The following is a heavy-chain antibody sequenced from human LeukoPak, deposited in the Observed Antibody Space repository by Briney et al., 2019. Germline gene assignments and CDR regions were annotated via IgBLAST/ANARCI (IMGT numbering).Heavy chain of an antibody. CDR2: INHSGST. D-gene: IGHD3-3*01. V-gene: IGHV4-34*01. J-gene: IGHJ4*02. CDR3: ARRYDFWSGYDY. CDR1: GGPFSGYY. Sequence: PSETLSLTCAVYGGPFSGYYWSWIRQPPGKGLEWIGKINHSGSTNYNPSLKSRVTISVDTSKNQFSLKLSSVTAADTAVYYCARRYDFWSGYDYWGQGTLVTVSS.